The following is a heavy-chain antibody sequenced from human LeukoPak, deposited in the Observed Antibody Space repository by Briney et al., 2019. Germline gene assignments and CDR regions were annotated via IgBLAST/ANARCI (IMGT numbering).Heavy chain of an antibody. CDR1: GFTFNNYA. D-gene: IGHD3-9*01. CDR2: ISNGGGNT. V-gene: IGHV3-23*01. Sequence: GGSLRLSCAASGFTFNNYAMRWVRQAPGKGLEWVSVISNGGGNTYYADFVKGRFTISRDNSNNMLYLQMNSLRAEDTAVYYCTKGVRVRLVDYWGQGTLVTVSS. J-gene: IGHJ4*02. CDR3: TKGVRVRLVDY.